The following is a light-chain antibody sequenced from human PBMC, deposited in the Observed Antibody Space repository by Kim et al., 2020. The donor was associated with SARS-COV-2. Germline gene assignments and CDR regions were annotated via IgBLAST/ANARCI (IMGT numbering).Light chain of an antibody. CDR1: QGVSNY. CDR2: DAS. CDR3: HQRSSWPRT. Sequence: EIVLTQSPATLSLSPGDRATLSCRASQGVSNYLAWYQQKPGQAPRLLISDASNRATGIPARFSGSGSGTDFTLTISSLEPEDFTFYYCHQRSSWPRTFGQGTKL. J-gene: IGKJ1*01. V-gene: IGKV3-11*01.